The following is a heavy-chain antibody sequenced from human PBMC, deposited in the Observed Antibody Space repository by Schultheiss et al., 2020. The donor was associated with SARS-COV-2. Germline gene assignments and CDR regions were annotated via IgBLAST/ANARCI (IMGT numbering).Heavy chain of an antibody. Sequence: SQTLSLTCAVSGYSISSGYYWSWIRQPAGKGLEWIGRIYTSGSTNYNPSLKSRVTISVDTSKNQFSLKLSSVTAADTAVYYCGYSSSSRKDDAFDIWGQGTMVTVSS. CDR3: GYSSSSRKDDAFDI. D-gene: IGHD6-6*01. V-gene: IGHV4-61*02. J-gene: IGHJ3*02. CDR1: GYSISSGYY. CDR2: IYTSGST.